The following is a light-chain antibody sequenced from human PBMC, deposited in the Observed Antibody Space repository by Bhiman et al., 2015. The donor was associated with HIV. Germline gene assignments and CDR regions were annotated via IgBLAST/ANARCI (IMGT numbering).Light chain of an antibody. V-gene: IGLV2-14*03. CDR2: DVS. J-gene: IGLJ3*02. Sequence: QSALTQPASVSGSPGQSITISCTGTSSDVGGYVSWYQQHPGKAPKLVLYDVSERPSGVSDRFSGSKSGNTASLTISGLQAADEAYYYCISLRSGSWVFGGGTNLAVL. CDR1: SSDVGGY. CDR3: ISLRSGSWV.